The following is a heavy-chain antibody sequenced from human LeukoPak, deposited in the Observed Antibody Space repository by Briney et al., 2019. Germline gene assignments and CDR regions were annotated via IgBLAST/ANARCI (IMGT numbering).Heavy chain of an antibody. D-gene: IGHD3-10*01. CDR1: GASISSHY. Sequence: SETLSLTCTVSGASISSHYWTWVRQPAGKGLEWIGRIFSSGSTNYNPSLKSRVIMSVDTSTNHFSLRLSSVTAADTAVYYCANFPPYYYGSGSYTRWFDPWGQGTLVTVSS. CDR3: ANFPPYYYGSGSYTRWFDP. V-gene: IGHV4-4*07. J-gene: IGHJ5*02. CDR2: IFSSGST.